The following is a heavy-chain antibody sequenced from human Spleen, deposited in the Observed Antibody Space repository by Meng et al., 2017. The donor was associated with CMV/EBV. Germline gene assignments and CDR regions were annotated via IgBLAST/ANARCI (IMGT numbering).Heavy chain of an antibody. D-gene: IGHD2-2*01. J-gene: IGHJ5*02. CDR1: GGSFSGFY. CDR2: INYSGST. CDR3: ARGRDIVVVPAAMGDWFDP. Sequence: SETLSLTCAVYGGSFSGFYWSWIRQPPGKGLEWIGEINYSGSTNYNPFLESRVTISEDTSKNQFSLKLTSVTAADTALYYCARGRDIVVVPAAMGDWFDPWGQGTLVTVSS. V-gene: IGHV4-34*01.